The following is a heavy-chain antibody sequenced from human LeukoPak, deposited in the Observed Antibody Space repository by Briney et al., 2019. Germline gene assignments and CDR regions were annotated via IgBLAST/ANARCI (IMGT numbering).Heavy chain of an antibody. CDR3: ARTREPYYYGSGSYYA. D-gene: IGHD3-10*01. V-gene: IGHV4-34*01. J-gene: IGHJ5*02. CDR1: GGAFRGFL. CDR2: IRHGGST. Sequence: ETLALTLPGFGGAFRGFLLSWVRQPPGKGPEWIWGIRHGGSTIYNPSLKSRITISVDTSKNQFSLRLNSVTAADTAVYYCARTREPYYYGSGSYYAWGQGTLVTVSS.